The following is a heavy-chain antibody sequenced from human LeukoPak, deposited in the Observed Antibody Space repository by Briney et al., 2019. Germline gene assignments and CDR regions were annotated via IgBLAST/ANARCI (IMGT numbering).Heavy chain of an antibody. CDR2: IYYSGST. J-gene: IGHJ4*02. V-gene: IGHV4-59*12. CDR3: ARDRGATTFDY. Sequence: SETLSLTCTVSGGSISSYYWSWIRQPPGKGLEWIRYIYYSGSTNYIPSPKSRVTISVDTSKNQFSLKLSSVTAADTAVYYCARDRGATTFDYWGQGTLVTVSS. CDR1: GGSISSYY. D-gene: IGHD5-12*01.